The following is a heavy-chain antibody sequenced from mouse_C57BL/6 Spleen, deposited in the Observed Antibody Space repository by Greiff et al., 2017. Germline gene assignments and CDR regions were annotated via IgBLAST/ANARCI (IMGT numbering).Heavy chain of an antibody. Sequence: VQGVESGAELVRPGTSVKMSCKASGYTFTNYWIGWAKQRPGHGLEWIGDIYPGGGYTNYNEKFKGKATLTADKSSSTAYMQVSSLTSEDSAIYYCARDYGNFYWYFDVWGTGTTVTVSS. CDR1: GYTFTNYW. D-gene: IGHD2-1*01. V-gene: IGHV1-63*01. J-gene: IGHJ1*03. CDR3: ARDYGNFYWYFDV. CDR2: IYPGGGYT.